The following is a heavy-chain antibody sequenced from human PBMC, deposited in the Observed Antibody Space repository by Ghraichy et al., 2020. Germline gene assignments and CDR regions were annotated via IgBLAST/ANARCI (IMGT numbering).Heavy chain of an antibody. J-gene: IGHJ4*02. Sequence: GGSLRLSCVASGFIFSSHWMHWVRQGPEKGLVAVARINTGSSTSYGDSVKGRFAVSRDNAKNTLYLQMNSLRVEDTGVYYCVRVDRSYGLDYWGQGTQVTVSS. CDR1: GFIFSSHW. V-gene: IGHV3-74*01. D-gene: IGHD3-10*01. CDR2: INTGSST. CDR3: VRVDRSYGLDY.